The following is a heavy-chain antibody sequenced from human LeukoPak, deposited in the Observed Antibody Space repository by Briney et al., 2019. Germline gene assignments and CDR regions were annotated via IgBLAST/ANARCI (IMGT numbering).Heavy chain of an antibody. V-gene: IGHV4-39*07. Sequence: PSETLSLTCTVSGGSISSGDYYWSWIRQPPGKGLEWIGEINHSGSTNYNPSLKSRVTISVDTSKNQFSLKLSSVTAADTAVYYCARVFPNIVVVPAAIGYDGRDKYYFDYWGQGTLVTVSS. CDR1: GGSISSGDYY. J-gene: IGHJ4*02. CDR3: ARVFPNIVVVPAAIGYDGRDKYYFDY. D-gene: IGHD2-2*01. CDR2: INHSGST.